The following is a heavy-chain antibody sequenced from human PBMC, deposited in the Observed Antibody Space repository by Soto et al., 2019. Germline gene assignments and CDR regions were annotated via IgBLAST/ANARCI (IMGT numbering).Heavy chain of an antibody. CDR1: GGTFSSYA. V-gene: IGHV1-69*13. J-gene: IGHJ4*02. CDR3: AIVNTPLVTRCFDY. CDR2: IIPIFGTA. Sequence: SVKVSCKACGGTFSSYAISWVRQAPGQGLEWMGGIIPIFGTANYAQKFQGRVTITADESTSTAYMELSSLRSEDTAVYYCAIVNTPLVTRCFDYWGQGTLVTLSS. D-gene: IGHD5-18*01.